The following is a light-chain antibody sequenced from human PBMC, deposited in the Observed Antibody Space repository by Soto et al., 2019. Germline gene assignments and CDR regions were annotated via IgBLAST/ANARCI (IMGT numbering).Light chain of an antibody. V-gene: IGKV3-11*01. CDR3: QKYNSVPFA. J-gene: IGKJ3*01. CDR1: QSVSSY. CDR2: DAS. Sequence: EIVLTQSPATLSLSPGERATLSCRASQSVSSYLAWYQQKPGQAPRLLIYDASNRATGIPARFSGSGSGTDFTLTITSLEPEDVGTYFCQKYNSVPFAFGPGTKVEIK.